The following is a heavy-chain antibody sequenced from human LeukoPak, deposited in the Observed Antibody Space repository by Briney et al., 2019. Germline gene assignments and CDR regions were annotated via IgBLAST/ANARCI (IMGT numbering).Heavy chain of an antibody. CDR1: PSSITSGQY. CDR3: ARHRQYMDA. D-gene: IGHD3-16*02. CDR2: MYHSGTT. V-gene: IGHV4-38-2*02. Sequence: SETLSLTCTVSPSSITSGQYWGWIRQPPGKGLELIGSMYHSGTTYYNASLKSRVTISLDRSKTQFSLRLKSVTAADTAIYYCARHRQYMDAWGKGTTVTVSS. J-gene: IGHJ6*03.